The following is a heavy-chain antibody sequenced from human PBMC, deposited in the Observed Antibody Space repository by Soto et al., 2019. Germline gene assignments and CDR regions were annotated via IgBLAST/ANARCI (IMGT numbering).Heavy chain of an antibody. J-gene: IGHJ1*01. D-gene: IGHD3-22*01. CDR3: ARAYYDSSDYYYTQHWGYFQH. Sequence: GESLKISCAASGFTFSSYSMNWVRQAPGKGLEWVAFIWFDGSKKYYADSVKGRFTISRDNSKNTLYLQMNSLRVEDTAVYYCARAYYDSSDYYYTQHWGYFQHWGQGTLVTVSS. CDR1: GFTFSSYS. V-gene: IGHV3-33*08. CDR2: IWFDGSKK.